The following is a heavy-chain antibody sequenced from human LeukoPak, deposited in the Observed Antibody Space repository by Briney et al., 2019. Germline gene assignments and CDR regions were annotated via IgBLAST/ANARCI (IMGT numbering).Heavy chain of an antibody. CDR3: ARVWGDYWFDP. V-gene: IGHV4-30-4*01. CDR1: GGSISSGDYY. J-gene: IGHJ5*02. Sequence: PSQTLSLTCTVSGGSISSGDYYWSWIRQPPGKGLEWIGYIYYSGSTYYSPSLKSRVTISVDTSKNQFSLKLSSVTAADTAVYYCARVWGDYWFDPWGQGTLVTVSS. CDR2: IYYSGST. D-gene: IGHD2-21*02.